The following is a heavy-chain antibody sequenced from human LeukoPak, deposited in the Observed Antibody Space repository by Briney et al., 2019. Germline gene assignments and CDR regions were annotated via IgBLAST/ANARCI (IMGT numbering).Heavy chain of an antibody. V-gene: IGHV4-34*01. J-gene: IGHJ4*02. CDR2: INHSGST. CDR3: ARGLPMIVVRWGAIDY. CDR1: GGSFKGYY. D-gene: IGHD3-22*01. Sequence: SETLSLTCAVYGGSFKGYYWSALRQPPGKGLERPAEINHSGSTNYNPSLKSRVTISVDTSKNQFSLKLSSVTAADTAVYYCARGLPMIVVRWGAIDYWGQGTLVTVSS.